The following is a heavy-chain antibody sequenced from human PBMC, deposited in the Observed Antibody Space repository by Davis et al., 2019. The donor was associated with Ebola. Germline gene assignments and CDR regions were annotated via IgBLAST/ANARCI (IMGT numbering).Heavy chain of an antibody. V-gene: IGHV5-51*01. Sequence: GESLKISCKGSGYSFSSYWIGWVRQVPGRGLEWMGIIYLGDSDTIYSPSFQGQVTISADKSISTAYLQWSSLKASDTAIYYCARQGYCNSTSCNNWFDPWGQGTLVTVSS. J-gene: IGHJ5*02. CDR1: GYSFSSYW. D-gene: IGHD2-2*01. CDR3: ARQGYCNSTSCNNWFDP. CDR2: IYLGDSDT.